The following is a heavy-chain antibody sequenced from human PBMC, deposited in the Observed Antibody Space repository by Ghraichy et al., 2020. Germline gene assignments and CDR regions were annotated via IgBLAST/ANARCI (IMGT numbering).Heavy chain of an antibody. V-gene: IGHV4-59*02. CDR2: IYYSGSSGST. D-gene: IGHD3-3*01. CDR3: ARAPRSGSELFDY. J-gene: IGHJ4*02. Sequence: SETLSLTCTVSGGSVNSYYWGWIRQLPGKGLEWIGYIYYSGSSGSTKYNPSLKSRVSISVDTSKNLFSLNLISVSAADTAVYYCARAPRSGSELFDYWGQGTLVTVSS. CDR1: GGSVNSYY.